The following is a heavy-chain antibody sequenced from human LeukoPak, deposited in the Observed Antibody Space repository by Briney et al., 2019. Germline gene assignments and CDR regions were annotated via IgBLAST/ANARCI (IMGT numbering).Heavy chain of an antibody. J-gene: IGHJ4*02. D-gene: IGHD3-10*01. Sequence: PGGSLRLSCAASGFTFSTYAMSWVRQAPGKGLEWVSTISGSGSRTYHVDSVKGRFIISRDNSKNTVYLQMNSLGAEDTALYFCAKDFGSIFGDYWGQGSLVTVSS. CDR1: GFTFSTYA. V-gene: IGHV3-23*01. CDR2: ISGSGSRT. CDR3: AKDFGSIFGDY.